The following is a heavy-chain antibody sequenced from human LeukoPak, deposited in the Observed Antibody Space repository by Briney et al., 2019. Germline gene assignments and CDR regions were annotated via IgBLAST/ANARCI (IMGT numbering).Heavy chain of an antibody. Sequence: GGSLRLSCTAPGITFSNYAMHWVRQAPGEGVEWVTVISNDGSVKYYADSVKGRFTISRDNSKNTLYLQMNSLRAGDTAVYFCAKVGGSGTSYYYFGMDVWGQGTTVTVSS. J-gene: IGHJ6*02. D-gene: IGHD3-10*01. CDR1: GITFSNYA. CDR3: AKVGGSGTSYYYFGMDV. V-gene: IGHV3-30*04. CDR2: ISNDGSVK.